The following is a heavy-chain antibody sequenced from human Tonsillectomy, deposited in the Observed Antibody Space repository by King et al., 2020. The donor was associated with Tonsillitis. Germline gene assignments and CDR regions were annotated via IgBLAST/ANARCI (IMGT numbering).Heavy chain of an antibody. CDR3: ATSIVATDAYFDY. CDR2: ISSSSSYM. V-gene: IGHV3-21*01. D-gene: IGHD5-12*01. CDR1: GFTFSTYS. J-gene: IGHJ4*02. Sequence: VQLVESGGGLVKPGGSLRLSCAASGFTFSTYSMNWVRQAPGKGLEWVSSISSSSSYMYYAASVKGRFTISRDNAKNSLYLQMNSLRAEDTAVYYCATSIVATDAYFDYWGQGTLVTVSS.